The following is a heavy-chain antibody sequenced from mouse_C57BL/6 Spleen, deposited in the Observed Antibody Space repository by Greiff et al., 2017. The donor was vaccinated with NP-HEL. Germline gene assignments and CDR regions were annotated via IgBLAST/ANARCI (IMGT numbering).Heavy chain of an antibody. V-gene: IGHV1-7*01. Sequence: VQLQQSGAELAKPGASVKLSCKASGYTFTSYWMHWVKQRPGQGLEWIGYINPSSGYTKYNQKFKDKATLTADKSSSTSYMQLSSLTYEDSAVYYCARDYYDYDVGAMDYWGQGTSGTVSS. CDR2: INPSSGYT. D-gene: IGHD2-4*01. CDR1: GYTFTSYW. J-gene: IGHJ4*01. CDR3: ARDYYDYDVGAMDY.